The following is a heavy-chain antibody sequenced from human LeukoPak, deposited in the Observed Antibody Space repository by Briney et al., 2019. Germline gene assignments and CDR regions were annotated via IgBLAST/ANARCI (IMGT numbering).Heavy chain of an antibody. CDR1: GGSISSYY. CDR2: IYYSGST. CDR3: ARLPPLRYFDWLNPVFDP. Sequence: PSETLSLTCTVSGGSISSYYWSWIRQPPGKGLEWIGYIYYSGSTNYNPSLKSRVTISVDTSKNQFSLKLSSVTAADTAVYYCARLPPLRYFDWLNPVFDPWGQGTLVTVSS. D-gene: IGHD3-9*01. J-gene: IGHJ5*02. V-gene: IGHV4-59*08.